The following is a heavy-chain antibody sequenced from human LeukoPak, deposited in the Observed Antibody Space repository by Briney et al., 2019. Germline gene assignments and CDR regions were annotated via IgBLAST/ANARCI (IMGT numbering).Heavy chain of an antibody. J-gene: IGHJ4*02. D-gene: IGHD1-26*01. CDR2: ISYDGSNK. CDR1: GFTFSSYA. Sequence: GGSLRLSCAASGFTFSSYAMHWVRQAPGKGLEWVAVISYDGSNKYYADSVKGRFTISRDNSKNTLYLQMNSLRAEDTAVYYCARPAGATPKYWGQGTLVTVSS. V-gene: IGHV3-30-3*01. CDR3: ARPAGATPKY.